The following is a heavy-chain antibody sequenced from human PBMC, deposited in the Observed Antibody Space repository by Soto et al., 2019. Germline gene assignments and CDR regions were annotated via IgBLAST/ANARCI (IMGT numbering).Heavy chain of an antibody. D-gene: IGHD6-13*01. CDR3: ARGRGAAADYFDF. Sequence: GGSLRLSCAASGFTFGSYAMSWVRQAPGKGLEWVSVISGSGGGTDYADSVKGRFTISRDNSKNTLYLQMNSLRAEDTAVYYCARGRGAAADYFDFWGQGTLVTVSS. CDR1: GFTFGSYA. V-gene: IGHV3-23*01. CDR2: ISGSGGGT. J-gene: IGHJ4*02.